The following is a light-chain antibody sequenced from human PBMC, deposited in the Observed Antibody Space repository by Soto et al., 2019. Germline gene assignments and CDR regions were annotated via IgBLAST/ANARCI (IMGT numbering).Light chain of an antibody. CDR2: GAS. Sequence: EIVLTQSPATLSVSPGERATLSCRASQSVSSYLAWYQQKPGQAPRLLIYGASSRATGIPDRFSGSGSGTEFNLTISSLQSEDFGVYYCQQYNNWPRATFGGGTKVDIK. V-gene: IGKV3D-15*01. J-gene: IGKJ4*01. CDR3: QQYNNWPRAT. CDR1: QSVSSY.